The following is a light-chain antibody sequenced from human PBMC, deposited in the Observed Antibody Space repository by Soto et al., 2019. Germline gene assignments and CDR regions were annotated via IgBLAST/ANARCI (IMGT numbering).Light chain of an antibody. CDR1: SSDVGTYNL. CDR3: CSFAAGNTYV. V-gene: IGLV2-23*01. Sequence: QSALTQPASVSGSPGQSIALSCTGTSSDVGTYNLVSWYQQHPGKAPKLLISEGGKRPSGVSDRFSGSKSGNTASLTISGLQAEDEADYYCCSFAAGNTYVFGTRTKVTVL. CDR2: EGG. J-gene: IGLJ1*01.